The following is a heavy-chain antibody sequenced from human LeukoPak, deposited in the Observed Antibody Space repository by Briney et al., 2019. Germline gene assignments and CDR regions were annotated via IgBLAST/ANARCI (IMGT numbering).Heavy chain of an antibody. CDR3: AKRGTAGSWNPEDY. V-gene: IGHV3-23*01. D-gene: IGHD1-1*01. J-gene: IGHJ4*02. CDR2: IGSGGST. Sequence: PGGSLRLSCAASGFTFSSYAMSWVRQAPGKGLEWVSTIGSGGSTYYADTVKGRFTISRDNSKNTLSLQMNSLRAEDTAVYYCAKRGTAGSWNPEDYWGQGTLVTVSS. CDR1: GFTFSSYA.